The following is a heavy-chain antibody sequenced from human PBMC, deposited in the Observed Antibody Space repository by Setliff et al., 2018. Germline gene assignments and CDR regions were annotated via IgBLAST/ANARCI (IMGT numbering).Heavy chain of an antibody. CDR2: IYTSGST. CDR3: ARRRGIDDY. V-gene: IGHV4-61*02. J-gene: IGHJ4*02. CDR1: GGSISSGSYY. Sequence: SETLSLTCTVSGGSISSGSYYWSWIRQPAGKGLEWIGRIYTSGSTNYNPSLKSRVTISVDTSKNQFSLKLSSVTAADTAVYYCARRRGIDDYWGQGILVTVSS.